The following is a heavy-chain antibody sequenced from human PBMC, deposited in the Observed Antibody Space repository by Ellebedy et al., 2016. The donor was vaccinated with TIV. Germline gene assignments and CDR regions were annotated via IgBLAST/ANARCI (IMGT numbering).Heavy chain of an antibody. J-gene: IGHJ4*02. CDR2: FYNVGSST. CDR3: VRDGSYDHGDH. V-gene: IGHV3-74*01. CDR1: GFTFSHYW. D-gene: IGHD3-16*01. Sequence: PGGSLRLSCAASGFTFSHYWMHWVRHATGTGLVWVARFYNVGSSTSYADSVEGRFTIARDNPKNTVYLQMNSLQVDDTAVYDFVRDGSYDHGDHWGQGTVVTVAS.